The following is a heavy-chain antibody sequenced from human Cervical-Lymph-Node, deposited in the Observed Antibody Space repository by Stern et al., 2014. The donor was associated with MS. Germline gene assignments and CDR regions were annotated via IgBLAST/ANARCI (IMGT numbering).Heavy chain of an antibody. J-gene: IGHJ6*02. V-gene: IGHV2-26*01. CDR2: IFLKDEK. D-gene: IGHD5-18*01. CDR1: GFSLSNARMG. CDR3: ARIRRGTGMVMGYYYYGMDV. Sequence: QITLKESGPVLVKPTETLTLTCTVSGFSLSNARMGVSCKRQPPGKALEWLAHIFLKDEKSYSTSLKSRLTISKDTSKSQVVLTMTNMDPVDTATYYCARIRRGTGMVMGYYYYGMDVWGQGTTVTVSS.